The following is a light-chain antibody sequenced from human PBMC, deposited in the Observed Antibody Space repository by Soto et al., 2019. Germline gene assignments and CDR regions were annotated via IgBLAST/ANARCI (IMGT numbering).Light chain of an antibody. CDR3: PQYDNWPRT. J-gene: IGKJ1*01. CDR2: GVS. CDR1: QSITSTY. V-gene: IGKV3-20*01. Sequence: EFVMTQSPATLSVSPGERATLSCRASQSITSTYLAWYQQKPGQAPRLLIYGVSSRATGVPDRFSGSGSGTDFTLTITRLEPEDFAVYHCPQYDNWPRTFGQGAKVDTK.